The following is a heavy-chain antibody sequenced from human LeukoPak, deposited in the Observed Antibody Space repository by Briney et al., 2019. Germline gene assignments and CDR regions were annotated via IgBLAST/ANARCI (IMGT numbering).Heavy chain of an antibody. D-gene: IGHD3-10*01. CDR1: GYPFTGYY. CDR3: ARDPHGSGGIFDY. Sequence: ASVKVSCKASGYPFTGYYMHWVRPAPGQGLEWMGWINPNSGGTNYAQKFQGRVTMTRDTSISTAYMELSRLRSDDTAVYYCARDPHGSGGIFDYWGQGTLVTVSS. J-gene: IGHJ4*02. CDR2: INPNSGGT. V-gene: IGHV1-2*02.